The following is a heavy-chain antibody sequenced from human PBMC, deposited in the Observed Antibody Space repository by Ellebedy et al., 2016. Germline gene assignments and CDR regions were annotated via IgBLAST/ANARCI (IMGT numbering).Heavy chain of an antibody. D-gene: IGHD2-21*01. CDR2: ITGDTGTT. J-gene: IGHJ6*02. CDR3: AKDLAMVVPYGMDV. Sequence: GESLKISCAASGFTLNNYAMTWIRQAAGEGLEWVSAITGDTGTTYYADSVKGRFTVSRDNSRNTLYLHMKSLRVEDTAVYYCAKDLAMVVPYGMDVWGQGTTVTVSS. V-gene: IGHV3-23*01. CDR1: GFTLNNYA.